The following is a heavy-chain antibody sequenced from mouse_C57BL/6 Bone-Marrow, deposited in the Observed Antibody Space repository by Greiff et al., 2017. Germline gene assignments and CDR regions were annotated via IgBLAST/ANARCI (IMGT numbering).Heavy chain of an antibody. J-gene: IGHJ3*01. V-gene: IGHV1-81*01. Sequence: VKLVESGAELARPGASVKLSCKASGYTFTSYGISWVKQRTGQGLEWIGEIYPRSGNTYYNEKFKGKATLTADKSSSTAYMELRSLTSEDSAVDFWARLRQGAWFAYWGQGTLVTVSA. D-gene: IGHD2-12*01. CDR1: GYTFTSYG. CDR3: ARLRQGAWFAY. CDR2: IYPRSGNT.